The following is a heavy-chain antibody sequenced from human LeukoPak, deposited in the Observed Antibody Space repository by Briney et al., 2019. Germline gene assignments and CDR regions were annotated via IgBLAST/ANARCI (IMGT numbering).Heavy chain of an antibody. Sequence: GGSPRLSCAASGFTFSSYWMHWVRQAPGKGLEWVSAISGSGGNTYYADSVKGRFTISRDSAKNTLYLQMHSLRAEETAVYYCAKGELWDSSGYDAFDIWGQGTMVTVSS. CDR3: AKGELWDSSGYDAFDI. J-gene: IGHJ3*02. CDR1: GFTFSSYW. V-gene: IGHV3-23*01. D-gene: IGHD3-22*01. CDR2: ISGSGGNT.